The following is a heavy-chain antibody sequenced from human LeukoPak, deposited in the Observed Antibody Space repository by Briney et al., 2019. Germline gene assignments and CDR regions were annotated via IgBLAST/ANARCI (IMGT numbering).Heavy chain of an antibody. Sequence: GASVKVSCKASGYTFTGYYMHWVRQAPGQGLEWMGRINPNSGGTNYAQKFQGRVTMTRDTSISTAYMELSRLRSDDTAVYYCAGVPSSANYYYYYYMDGSGKGTTVT. CDR1: GYTFTGYY. V-gene: IGHV1-2*06. D-gene: IGHD3-22*01. CDR2: INPNSGGT. CDR3: AGVPSSANYYYYYYMDG. J-gene: IGHJ6*03.